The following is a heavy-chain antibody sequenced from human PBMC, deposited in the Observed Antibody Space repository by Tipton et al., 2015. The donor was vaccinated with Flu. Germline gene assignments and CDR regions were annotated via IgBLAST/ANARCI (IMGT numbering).Heavy chain of an antibody. CDR1: GGSISSSSYY. J-gene: IGHJ5*02. CDR3: ARDAGGRMVDP. V-gene: IGHV4-39*07. CDR2: IYFSGNT. D-gene: IGHD4-23*01. Sequence: TLSLTCTVSGGSISSSSYYLGWIRQPPGKGLEWIGSIYFSGNTYYNPSLKSRVTISVDTSKNQFSLKMCSVTATDTAVYYCARDAGGRMVDPWGQGTLVTVSS.